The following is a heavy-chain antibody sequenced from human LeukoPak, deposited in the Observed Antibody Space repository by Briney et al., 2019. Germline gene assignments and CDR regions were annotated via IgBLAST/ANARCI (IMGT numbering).Heavy chain of an antibody. Sequence: SQTLSLTCTVSGGSISSGSYYWSWIRQPAGKGLEWIGRIYTSGRTNYNPSLKSRVTISLDTSKNQFSLELTSVTAADTAVYYCARTPYYYGSGSELDYWGQGALVTVSS. CDR1: GGSISSGSYY. CDR3: ARTPYYYGSGSELDY. CDR2: IYTSGRT. D-gene: IGHD3-10*01. J-gene: IGHJ4*02. V-gene: IGHV4-61*02.